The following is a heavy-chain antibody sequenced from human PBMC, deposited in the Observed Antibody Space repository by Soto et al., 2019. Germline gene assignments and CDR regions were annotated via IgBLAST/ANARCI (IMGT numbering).Heavy chain of an antibody. D-gene: IGHD1-1*01. CDR1: GGSFSGYY. J-gene: IGHJ6*02. V-gene: IGHV4-34*01. CDR2: INHSGST. CDR3: AGTRTTGTTGFKDYGMDV. Sequence: SETLSLTCAVYGGSFSGYYWSWIRQPPGKGLEWIGEINHSGSTNYNPSLKSRVTISVDTSKNQFSLKLSSVTAADTAVYYCAGTRTTGTTGFKDYGMDVWGQGTTVTVSS.